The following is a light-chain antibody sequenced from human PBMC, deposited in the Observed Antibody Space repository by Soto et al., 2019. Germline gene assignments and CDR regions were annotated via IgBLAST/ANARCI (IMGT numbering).Light chain of an antibody. Sequence: EIVMTQSPATLSVSPGERATLSCRASQSVSSNLAWYQQKPGQAPRLLIYGASTSATGIPARFSGSGSETEFTLTSSSLQSEDFALYYCQQYNNWPLTFGGGTKVEIK. CDR1: QSVSSN. V-gene: IGKV3-15*01. CDR2: GAS. J-gene: IGKJ4*01. CDR3: QQYNNWPLT.